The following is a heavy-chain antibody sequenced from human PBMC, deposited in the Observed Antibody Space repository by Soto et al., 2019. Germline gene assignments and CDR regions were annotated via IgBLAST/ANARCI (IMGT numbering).Heavy chain of an antibody. V-gene: IGHV3-21*01. J-gene: IGHJ3*02. CDR1: GFTFSSYS. Sequence: GGSLRLSCAASGFTFSSYSMNWVRQAPGKGLEWVSSISSSSSYIYYADSVKGRFTISRDNAKNSLYLQMNSLRAEDTAVYYCARGRRVTMVRTYDAFDIWGQGTMVTVSS. CDR3: ARGRRVTMVRTYDAFDI. D-gene: IGHD3-10*01. CDR2: ISSSSSYI.